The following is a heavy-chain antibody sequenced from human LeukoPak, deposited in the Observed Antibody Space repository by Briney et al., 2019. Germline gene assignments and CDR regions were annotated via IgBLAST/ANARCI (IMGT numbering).Heavy chain of an antibody. J-gene: IGHJ6*02. V-gene: IGHV1-46*01. CDR3: ARDPGYCSGGSCPRYYYYYYGMDV. D-gene: IGHD2-15*01. CDR1: GYTFTSYY. CDR2: INPSGGST. Sequence: GASVKVSCKASGYTFTSYYMHWVRQAPGQGLEWMGIINPSGGSTSYAQKFQGRVTMTRDTSTSTVYMELSSLRSEDTAVYYCARDPGYCSGGSCPRYYYYYYGMDVWGRGTTVTVSS.